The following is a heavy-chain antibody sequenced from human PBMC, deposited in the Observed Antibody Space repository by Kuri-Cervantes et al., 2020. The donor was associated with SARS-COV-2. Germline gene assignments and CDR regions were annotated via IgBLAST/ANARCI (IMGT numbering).Heavy chain of an antibody. V-gene: IGHV4-4*07. D-gene: IGHD2/OR15-2a*01. J-gene: IGHJ4*02. CDR1: GGSISSYY. CDR2: IYTSGGT. CDR3: ARFFLWSFDY. Sequence: GSLRPSCTVSGGSISSYYWSWIRQPAGKGLEWIGRIYTSGGTNYNPSLKSRVTMSVDTSKSQFSLKLSSVTAADTAVYYCARFFLWSFDYWGQGTLVTVSS.